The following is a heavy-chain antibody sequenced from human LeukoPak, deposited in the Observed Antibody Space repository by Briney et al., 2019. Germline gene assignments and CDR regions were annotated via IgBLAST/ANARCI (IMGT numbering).Heavy chain of an antibody. CDR3: ATAYGDSPWAAFDI. CDR1: GFTVSSNY. Sequence: GGSLRLSCAASGFTVSSNYMSWVRQAPGKGLEWVSVIYSGGSTYYADAVKGRFTISRDNSKNTLYLQMNSLRAEDTAVYYCATAYGDSPWAAFDIWGQGTMVTVSS. V-gene: IGHV3-66*01. CDR2: IYSGGST. D-gene: IGHD4-17*01. J-gene: IGHJ3*02.